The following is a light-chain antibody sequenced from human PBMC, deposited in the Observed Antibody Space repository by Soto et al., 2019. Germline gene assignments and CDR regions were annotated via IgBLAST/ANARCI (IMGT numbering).Light chain of an antibody. V-gene: IGKV3-15*01. CDR3: QQYNNWPPT. CDR1: QSVRSN. Sequence: EIVMTQSPATLSVSLGERATLSCRASQSVRSNLAWYQQKPGQAPRLLIYDASTRAPGIPARFSGSGSGTELTLTISSLRSDDFAVYHCQQYNNWPPTFGHGTKVDIK. J-gene: IGKJ3*01. CDR2: DAS.